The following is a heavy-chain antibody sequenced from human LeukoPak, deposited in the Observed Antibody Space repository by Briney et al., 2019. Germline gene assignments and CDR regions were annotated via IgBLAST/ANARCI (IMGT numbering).Heavy chain of an antibody. Sequence: GGSLRLSCAASGFTFSSYGMHWVRQAPGKGLEWVAFIRYDGSNKYYADSVKGRFTISRDNSKNTLYLQMNSLRAEDTAVYYCAKDTTPPKAGFDRGGKETLVTVS. J-gene: IGHJ5*02. CDR3: AKDTTPPKAGFDR. CDR2: IRYDGSNK. V-gene: IGHV3-30*02. D-gene: IGHD1-14*01. CDR1: GFTFSSYG.